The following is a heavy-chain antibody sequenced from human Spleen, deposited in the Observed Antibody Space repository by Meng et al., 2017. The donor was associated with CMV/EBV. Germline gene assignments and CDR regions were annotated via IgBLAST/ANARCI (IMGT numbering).Heavy chain of an antibody. CDR3: ARESIAAATTYWYFDL. V-gene: IGHV4-34*01. Sequence: GGSFSGYYWSAIRQPPGKGLEWIGEINHSGSTNYNPSLKSRVTISVDTSKNQFSLKLSSVTAADTAVYYCARESIAAATTYWYFDLWGRGTLVTVSS. CDR2: INHSGST. CDR1: GGSFSGYY. J-gene: IGHJ2*01. D-gene: IGHD6-13*01.